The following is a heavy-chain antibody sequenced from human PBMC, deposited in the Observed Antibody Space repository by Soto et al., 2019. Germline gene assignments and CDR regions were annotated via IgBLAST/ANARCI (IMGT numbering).Heavy chain of an antibody. V-gene: IGHV1-24*01. J-gene: IGHJ6*02. CDR1: GYTLTELS. CDR2: FDPEDGET. CDR3: ATGRRYCISTSCPSYYYYYGMDV. D-gene: IGHD2-2*01. Sequence: ASVKVSCKVSGYTLTELSMHWVRQAPGKGLEWMGGFDPEDGETIYAQKFQGRVTMTEDTSTDTAYMELSSLRSEDTAVYYCATGRRYCISTSCPSYYYYYGMDVWGQGTTVTVSS.